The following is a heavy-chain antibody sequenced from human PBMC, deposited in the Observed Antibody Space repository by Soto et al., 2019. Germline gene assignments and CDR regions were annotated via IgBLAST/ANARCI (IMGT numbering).Heavy chain of an antibody. D-gene: IGHD6-19*01. CDR2: IKHDGSGK. V-gene: IGHV3-7*01. CDR3: TREKSSSGFYYYYGMDV. CDR1: GFTFSNYW. Sequence: GGSLRLSCIASGFTFSNYWMSWVRQAPGKGLEWVANIKHDGSGKDYVGSVKGRFTISRDNAKNSLYLQMNSLRADDTAVYFCTREKSSSGFYYYYGMDVWGLGTTVTVSS. J-gene: IGHJ6*02.